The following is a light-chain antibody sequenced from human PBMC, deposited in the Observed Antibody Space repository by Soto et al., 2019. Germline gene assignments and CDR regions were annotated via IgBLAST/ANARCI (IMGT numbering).Light chain of an antibody. Sequence: DIQMTQSPSSLSASVGARFTITCRASQTTHNYLNWYQFKPGKAPKLLIYAASALQTGVTSRFTGSGSGTVFTLTIGSLHPEASATYFCQQRYSVQYTFGRGTKLEVK. V-gene: IGKV1-39*01. J-gene: IGKJ2*01. CDR1: QTTHNY. CDR2: AAS. CDR3: QQRYSVQYT.